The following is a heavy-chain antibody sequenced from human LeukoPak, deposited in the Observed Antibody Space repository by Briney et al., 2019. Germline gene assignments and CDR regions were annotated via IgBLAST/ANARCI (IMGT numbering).Heavy chain of an antibody. Sequence: PSETLSLTCTVSGGSISTYYWSWIRQPAGKGLEWIGRIFTSGSTNYNPSLKSRVTMSVDTSKNQLSLKLSSVTAADTAVYYCARVYDFWSGFNWFDPWGQGTLVTVSS. D-gene: IGHD3-3*01. V-gene: IGHV4-4*07. CDR3: ARVYDFWSGFNWFDP. CDR1: GGSISTYY. CDR2: IFTSGST. J-gene: IGHJ5*02.